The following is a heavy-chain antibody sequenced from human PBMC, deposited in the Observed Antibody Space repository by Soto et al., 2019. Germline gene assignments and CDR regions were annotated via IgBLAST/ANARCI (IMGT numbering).Heavy chain of an antibody. CDR2: IYPGDSDT. V-gene: IGHV5-51*01. D-gene: IGHD5-18*01. CDR3: ARSVDTAMVPSYYYGMDV. Sequence: SLKISCQVSGYNFATYWIGWVRQTSGKGLEWMGIIYPGDSDTRYSPSFQGQVTISADKSISTAYLQWSSLKASDTAMYYCARSVDTAMVPSYYYGMDVWGQGTTVTVSS. CDR1: GYNFATYW. J-gene: IGHJ6*02.